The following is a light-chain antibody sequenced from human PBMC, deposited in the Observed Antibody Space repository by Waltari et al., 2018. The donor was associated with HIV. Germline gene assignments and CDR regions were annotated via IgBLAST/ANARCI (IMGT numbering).Light chain of an antibody. CDR2: QDS. J-gene: IGLJ2*01. CDR1: KLGDKY. V-gene: IGLV3-1*01. CDR3: QAWDSSTVV. Sequence: YELTQPPSVSVSPGQTASITCSGDKLGDKYACWYQQKPGQSPVVVIYQDSKRPSGIPERFSGSNSGNTATLTISGTQAMDEADYYCQAWDSSTVVFVGGTKLTVL.